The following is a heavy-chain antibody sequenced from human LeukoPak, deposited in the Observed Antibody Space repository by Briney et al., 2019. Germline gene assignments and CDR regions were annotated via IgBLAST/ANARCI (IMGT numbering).Heavy chain of an antibody. CDR3: AREGKYSSSWYLTNWFDP. D-gene: IGHD6-13*01. CDR1: GYTFTGYY. V-gene: IGHV1-2*02. Sequence: ASVKVSCKASGYTFTGYYMHWVRQAPGQGLEWMGWINPNSGGTNYAQKFQGRVTMTRDTSISTAYMELSRLRSDDTAVYYCAREGKYSSSWYLTNWFDPWGQGTLVTVSS. J-gene: IGHJ5*02. CDR2: INPNSGGT.